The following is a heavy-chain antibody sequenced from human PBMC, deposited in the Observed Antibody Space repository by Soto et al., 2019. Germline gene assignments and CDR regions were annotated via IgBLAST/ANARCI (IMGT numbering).Heavy chain of an antibody. V-gene: IGHV3-21*01. CDR1: GFTLSDYT. CDR3: RKDRKGKTTGRAY. Sequence: GGSLRLSCAASGFTLSDYTMNWVRQAPGKGLEWVSSISSSGDHIYYGDSVKGRFTISRDIAKSSLYLQMNSLRAEDTAVYYCRKDRKGKTTGRAYWGQGTLVPVSP. J-gene: IGHJ4*02. CDR2: ISSSGDHI.